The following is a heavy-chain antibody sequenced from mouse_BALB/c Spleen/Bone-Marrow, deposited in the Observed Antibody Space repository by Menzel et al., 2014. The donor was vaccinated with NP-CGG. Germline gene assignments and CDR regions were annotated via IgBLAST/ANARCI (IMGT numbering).Heavy chain of an antibody. CDR2: IYYSGTI. J-gene: IGHJ2*01. CDR1: GISITTGNYR. D-gene: IGHD2-1*01. V-gene: IGHV3-5*02. Sequence: EVQLQQSGPGLVKPSQTVSLTCTVTGISITTGNYRWSWIRQFPGNKLEWIGYIYYSGTITYNPSLTSRTTITRDTSKNQFFLEMNSVTAEDAATYYCARYGNYFDYWGQGTTLTVSS. CDR3: ARYGNYFDY.